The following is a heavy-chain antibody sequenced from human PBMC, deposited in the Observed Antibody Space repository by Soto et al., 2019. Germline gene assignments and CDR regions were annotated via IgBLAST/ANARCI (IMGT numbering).Heavy chain of an antibody. CDR3: ARGITGADY. CDR2: INAGNGNT. CDR1: GYTFTSYA. J-gene: IGHJ4*02. V-gene: IGHV1-3*01. D-gene: IGHD1-20*01. Sequence: QVQLVQSGAEVKKPGASVKISCQASGYTFTSYAIHWVRQAPGQRLEWMGWINAGNGNTKYSQNFQGRVTITRDTSASTAYMELSSLRSEDTAVYYCARGITGADYWGQGTLVTVSS.